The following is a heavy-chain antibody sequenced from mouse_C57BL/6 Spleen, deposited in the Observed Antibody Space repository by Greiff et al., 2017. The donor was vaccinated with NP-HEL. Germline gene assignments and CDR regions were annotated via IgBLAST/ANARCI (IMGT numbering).Heavy chain of an antibody. D-gene: IGHD2-4*01. CDR3: AREGRDSAWFAY. V-gene: IGHV5-6*01. CDR1: GFTFSSYG. Sequence: EVQLVESGGDLVKPGGSLKLSCAASGFTFSSYGMSWVRQTPDKRLEWVATISSGGSYTYYPDSVKGRFTISRDNAKNTLYLQMSSLKSEDTAMYYCAREGRDSAWFAYWGQGTLVTVSA. CDR2: ISSGGSYT. J-gene: IGHJ3*01.